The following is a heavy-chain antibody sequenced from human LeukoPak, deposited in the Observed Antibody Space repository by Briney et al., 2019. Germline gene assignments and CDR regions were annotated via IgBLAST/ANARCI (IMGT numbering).Heavy chain of an antibody. Sequence: GGSLRLSCAASGLTFTNYRMAWVRQAPGKGLQWVSAIAASGDTDYADSVKGRFTISRGTSENTLYLQMNSLRGKDTAVYYCAKDQDSYTSGWSDYWGQGTLVTVSS. J-gene: IGHJ4*02. CDR3: AKDQDSYTSGWSDY. D-gene: IGHD6-19*01. CDR1: GLTFTNYR. V-gene: IGHV3-23*01. CDR2: IAASGDT.